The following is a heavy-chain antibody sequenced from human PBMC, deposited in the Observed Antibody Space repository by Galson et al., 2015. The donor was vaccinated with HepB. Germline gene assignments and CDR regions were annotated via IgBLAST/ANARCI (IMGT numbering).Heavy chain of an antibody. Sequence: TLSLTCAVSGGSISSGGYSWSWIRQPPGKGLEWIGYIYHSGSTYYNPSLKSRVTISVDRSKNQFSLKLGSVTAADTAVYYCASLPIYYYDSSGYSNDYWGQGTLVTVSS. J-gene: IGHJ4*02. D-gene: IGHD3-22*01. CDR2: IYHSGST. V-gene: IGHV4-30-2*01. CDR3: ASLPIYYYDSSGYSNDY. CDR1: GGSISSGGYS.